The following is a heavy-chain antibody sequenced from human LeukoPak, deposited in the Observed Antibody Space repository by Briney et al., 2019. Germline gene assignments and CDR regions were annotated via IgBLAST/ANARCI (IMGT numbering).Heavy chain of an antibody. CDR2: TYYRSKWYN. CDR3: ARAAAGGWFFQH. V-gene: IGHV6-1*01. Sequence: SQTLSLTCAISGDNVSNNSAAWNWIRQSPSRGLEWLGRTYYRSKWYNDYALSVKSRITINPDTSKNQFSLHLNSVTPDDTSVYYCARAAAGGWFFQHWGQGNLVTVSS. J-gene: IGHJ1*01. D-gene: IGHD6-13*01. CDR1: GDNVSNNSAA.